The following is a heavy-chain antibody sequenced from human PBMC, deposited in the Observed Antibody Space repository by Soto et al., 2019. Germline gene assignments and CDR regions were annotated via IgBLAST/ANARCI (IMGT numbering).Heavy chain of an antibody. D-gene: IGHD2-21*01. CDR1: GFTVSSNY. CDR3: ARLSGDHSAFFSYGMDA. CDR2: IYSS. Sequence: PGGSLRLSCAASGFTVSSNYMSWVRQAPGKGLEWVSVIYSSYADSVKGRFTISRDNARNTLSLQMNSLRADDTAVYYCARLSGDHSAFFSYGMDAWGQGTTVTVSS. J-gene: IGHJ6*02. V-gene: IGHV3-53*01.